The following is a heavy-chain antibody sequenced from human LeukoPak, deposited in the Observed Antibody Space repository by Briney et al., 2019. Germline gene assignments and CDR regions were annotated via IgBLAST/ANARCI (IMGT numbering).Heavy chain of an antibody. CDR1: GFTFRNYV. J-gene: IGHJ4*02. V-gene: IGHV3-7*03. D-gene: IGHD6-13*01. CDR2: IKEDGSEK. Sequence: GGSLRLSCAASGFTFRNYVIHWVRQAPGQGLEWVASIKEDGSEKHYVDSVKGRFTISRDNGKNSLYLQMNSLRAEDTAVYYCARDSGWWRFDFWGQGTLVTVSS. CDR3: ARDSGWWRFDF.